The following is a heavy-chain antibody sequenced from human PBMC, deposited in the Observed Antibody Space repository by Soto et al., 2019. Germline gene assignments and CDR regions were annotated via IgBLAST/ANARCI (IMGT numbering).Heavy chain of an antibody. CDR1: GFTFSSYA. CDR2: ISGGTSST. V-gene: IGHV3-23*01. Sequence: EVQLLESGGGLVQPGGSLRLSCAASGFTFSSYAMSWVRQAPGKGLEWVSAISGGTSSTYYADSVKGRFTISRDNSKNTPYLQTNSLRAEDTAVYYCAKERWAAAGTPTLDYWGQGTLVTVSS. CDR3: AKERWAAAGTPTLDY. J-gene: IGHJ4*02. D-gene: IGHD6-13*01.